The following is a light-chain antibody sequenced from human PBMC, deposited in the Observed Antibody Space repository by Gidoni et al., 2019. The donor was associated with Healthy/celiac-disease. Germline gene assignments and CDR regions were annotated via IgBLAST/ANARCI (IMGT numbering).Light chain of an antibody. CDR1: QSVLYSSNNTNY. CDR2: WAS. J-gene: IGKJ4*01. Sequence: DIVMSQSPDALAVSLGERATINCKSSQSVLYSSNNTNYLAWYQQKPGQPPKLLIYWASTRESGVPDRFSGSGSGTDFTLTISGRQAEDVAVYYCQQYYRTPLTFGGWTKVELK. V-gene: IGKV4-1*01. CDR3: QQYYRTPLT.